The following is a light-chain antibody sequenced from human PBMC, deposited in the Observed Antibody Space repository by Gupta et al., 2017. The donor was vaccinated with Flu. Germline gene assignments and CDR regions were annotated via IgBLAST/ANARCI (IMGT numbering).Light chain of an antibody. CDR1: QNINSY. CDR3: QQNYSYGLT. CDR2: ATS. V-gene: IGKV1-39*01. Sequence: DIKMTRAPSHLSAGVVDSLTITCRASQNINSYLNWDQQKPGKAPNLLIYATSSLQTGVPSRFSGSGSGTEFTLTISSLQPEDIATYFWQQNYSYGLTFGTGTKVEIK. J-gene: IGKJ4*01.